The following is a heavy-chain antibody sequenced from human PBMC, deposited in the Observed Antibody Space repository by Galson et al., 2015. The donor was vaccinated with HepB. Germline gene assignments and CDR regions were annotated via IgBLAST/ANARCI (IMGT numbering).Heavy chain of an antibody. Sequence: SLRLSCAASGFTFSSYAMSWVRQAPGKGLEWISVISGSDTTFYADSVKGRFTISRDNSKNTLYLRMNSLRVEDTAVYYCAKGGYDFWSAYSLDYWGQGTLVTVSS. CDR2: ISGSDTT. J-gene: IGHJ4*02. V-gene: IGHV3-23*01. CDR1: GFTFSSYA. CDR3: AKGGYDFWSAYSLDY. D-gene: IGHD3-3*01.